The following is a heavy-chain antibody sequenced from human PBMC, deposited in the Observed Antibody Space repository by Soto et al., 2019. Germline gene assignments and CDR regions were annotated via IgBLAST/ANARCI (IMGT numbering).Heavy chain of an antibody. CDR3: ARRGYYSANSVQH. J-gene: IGHJ1*01. CDR2: IIRIFERP. D-gene: IGHD4-4*01. CDR1: GDTFSSRA. Sequence: QVQLIQSGAEVKKPGSSVKVSCQTSGDTFSSRAINWVRQAPGQGLEWVGGIIRIFERPTYAQKFQGRVTITAERSTSTVNMELSRLTSEETAVYYCARRGYYSANSVQHWGQGTLVFVSS. V-gene: IGHV1-69*06.